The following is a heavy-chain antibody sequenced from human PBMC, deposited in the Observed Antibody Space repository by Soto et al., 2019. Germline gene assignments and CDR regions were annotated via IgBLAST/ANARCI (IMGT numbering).Heavy chain of an antibody. CDR2: INYSGTS. V-gene: IGHV4-39*01. D-gene: IGHD2-2*01. CDR1: GGSISDDTYY. J-gene: IGHJ5*02. CDR3: ARLHCDSPNCVPLDP. Sequence: QLQLQESGPGLVKPSETLSLTCTVSGGSISDDTYYWGWIRQPPGKGLEWIGSINYSGTSSYNPSLKSRVTMSVDTSTKQLSLRLRSVTAADTAVYYCARLHCDSPNCVPLDPWGQGTLVIVSS.